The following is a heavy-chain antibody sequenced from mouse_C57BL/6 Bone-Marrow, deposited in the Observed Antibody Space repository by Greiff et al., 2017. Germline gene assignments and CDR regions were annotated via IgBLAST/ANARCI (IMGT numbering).Heavy chain of an antibody. Sequence: VQLQQSGPGLVQPSPSLSITCTVSGFSLTSYGVHWVRQSPGKGLEWLGVIWSGGSTDYNAAFISRLSISKDNSKSQVFFKMNSLQADDTAIYYCARNPIYYDYDVYYAMDYWGQGTSVTVSS. CDR3: ARNPIYYDYDVYYAMDY. D-gene: IGHD2-4*01. CDR2: IWSGGST. V-gene: IGHV2-2*01. J-gene: IGHJ4*01. CDR1: GFSLTSYG.